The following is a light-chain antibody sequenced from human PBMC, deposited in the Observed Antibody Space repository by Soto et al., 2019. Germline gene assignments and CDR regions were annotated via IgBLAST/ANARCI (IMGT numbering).Light chain of an antibody. CDR2: SDN. Sequence: QSVLTQPPSASGTPGQRVTISCSGSSSNIGSNTVNWYQQLPGAAPKLLVHSDNQRPSGVPDRFSGSRSGTSASLAISGLQSEDEADYYCATWDDSLNVYELFGGGTKLTVL. J-gene: IGLJ2*01. CDR3: ATWDDSLNVYEL. V-gene: IGLV1-44*01. CDR1: SSNIGSNT.